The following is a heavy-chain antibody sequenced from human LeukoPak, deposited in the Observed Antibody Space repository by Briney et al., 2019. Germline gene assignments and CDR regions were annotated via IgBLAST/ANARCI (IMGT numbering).Heavy chain of an antibody. CDR2: SKHSGGT. D-gene: IGHD3-10*01. CDR3: ARGQWEVRGIIITQLDY. Sequence: SSETLSLTCAVYGGSFCGYYWGWLRQPPGKGLGWLGGSKHSGGTNYNPSLKSRVTISVDTSKKQFSLTLTSVTAADTAVYYCARGQWEVRGIIITQLDYWGQGSLVTVSS. CDR1: GGSFCGYY. J-gene: IGHJ4*02. V-gene: IGHV4-34*01.